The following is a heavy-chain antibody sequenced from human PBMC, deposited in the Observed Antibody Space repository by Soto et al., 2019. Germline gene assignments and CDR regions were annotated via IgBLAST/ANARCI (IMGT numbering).Heavy chain of an antibody. CDR2: ISPSGTT. Sequence: SETLSLTCSLYSGSLSGYYWSWIRQPPGKGLEWIGEISPSGTTNYSPSLKSRVSISVDTSKSQFSLNLTSLTAADTAVYYCARAPKVSGSAQTRPDFWGQGSLVTVSS. CDR1: SGSLSGYY. D-gene: IGHD6-6*01. J-gene: IGHJ4*02. CDR3: ARAPKVSGSAQTRPDF. V-gene: IGHV4-34*01.